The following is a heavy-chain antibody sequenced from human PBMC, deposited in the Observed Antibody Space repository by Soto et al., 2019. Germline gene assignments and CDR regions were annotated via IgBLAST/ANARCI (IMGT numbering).Heavy chain of an antibody. Sequence: ASVKVSCKASGYTFTGYYMHWVRQAPGQGLEWMGWINPNSGGTNYAQKFQGWVTMTRDTSISTAYMELSRLRSDDTAVYYCPRDRHSSGCYFYGMDVWGQGTTVTVSS. D-gene: IGHD6-25*01. CDR2: INPNSGGT. J-gene: IGHJ6*02. CDR3: PRDRHSSGCYFYGMDV. V-gene: IGHV1-2*04. CDR1: GYTFTGYY.